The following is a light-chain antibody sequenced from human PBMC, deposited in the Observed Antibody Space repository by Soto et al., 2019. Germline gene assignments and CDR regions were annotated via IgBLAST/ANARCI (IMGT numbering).Light chain of an antibody. J-gene: IGKJ1*01. CDR3: QQYNGYSPRT. Sequence: QTPSTLSASVGDRVTSTCRASQSISSWLAWYQQKPGKAPKLLIYDASSLESGVPSRFSGSGSGTEFTLTISSLQPDDFATYYCQQYNGYSPRTFGQGTKVDIK. CDR1: QSISSW. V-gene: IGKV1-5*01. CDR2: DAS.